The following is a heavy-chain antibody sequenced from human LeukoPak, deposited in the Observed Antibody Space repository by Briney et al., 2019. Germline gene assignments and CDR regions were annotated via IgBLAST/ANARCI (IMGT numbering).Heavy chain of an antibody. Sequence: GGSLRLSCAASGFTFSSYGMHWVRQAPGKGLEWVSYISSSSSYTNYADSVKGRFTISRDNAKNSLYLQMNSLRAEDTAVYYCARPYCSSTSCSPGFDYWGQGTLVTVSS. CDR3: ARPYCSSTSCSPGFDY. D-gene: IGHD2-2*01. CDR1: GFTFSSYG. V-gene: IGHV3-21*05. CDR2: ISSSSSYT. J-gene: IGHJ4*02.